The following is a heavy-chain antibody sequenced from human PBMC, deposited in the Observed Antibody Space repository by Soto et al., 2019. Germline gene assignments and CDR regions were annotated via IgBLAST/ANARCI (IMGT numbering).Heavy chain of an antibody. D-gene: IGHD2-2*01. V-gene: IGHV1-69*12. CDR2: IIPIFGTA. J-gene: IGHJ6*02. Sequence: QVQLVQSGAEVKKPGSSVKVSCKASGGTFSSYAISWVRQAPGQGLEWMGGIIPIFGTANYAQKFQGRVTITADESTSTAYMELSSLRSEDTAVYYWARDRTVPAAISYGMDVWGQGTTVTVSS. CDR1: GGTFSSYA. CDR3: ARDRTVPAAISYGMDV.